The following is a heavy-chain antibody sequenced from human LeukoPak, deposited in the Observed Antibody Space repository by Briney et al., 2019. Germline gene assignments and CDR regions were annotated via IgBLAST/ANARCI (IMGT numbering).Heavy chain of an antibody. V-gene: IGHV1-24*01. CDR2: FDPEDGET. CDR1: GGTFSSYA. CDR3: ATDKTQSPPYYYYGMDV. Sequence: ASVKVSCKASGGTFSSYAISWVRQAPGKGLEWMGGFDPEDGETIYAQKFQGRVTMTEDTSTDTAYMELSSLRSEDTAVYYCATDKTQSPPYYYYGMDVWGQGTTVTVSS. J-gene: IGHJ6*02.